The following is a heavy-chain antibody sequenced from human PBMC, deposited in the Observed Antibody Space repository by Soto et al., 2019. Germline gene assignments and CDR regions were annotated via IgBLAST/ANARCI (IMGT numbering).Heavy chain of an antibody. CDR3: ARDTNRYTVSPRNYMDV. CDR1: GGSISSYY. Sequence: SETLSLTCTVSGGSISSYYWSWIRQPPGKGLEWIGEISHRGSTNYNPSLKSRVTISVDTSKNQFSLTLSSVTAADAAVYYCARDTNRYTVSPRNYMDVWGKGSTVTVSS. D-gene: IGHD2-2*02. J-gene: IGHJ6*03. V-gene: IGHV4-34*01. CDR2: ISHRGST.